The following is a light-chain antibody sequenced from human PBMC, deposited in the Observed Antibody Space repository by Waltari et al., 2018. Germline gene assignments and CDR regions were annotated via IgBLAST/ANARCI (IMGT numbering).Light chain of an antibody. Sequence: QSALTQPASVSGSPGQSITISCTGTSNDVGFYNYVSWYQQHPGKAPKVIIYEFSNRPYGIFNRFSGSKSGNPASLTISGLQPEDEADYHCSAYTSTSALVFGTGTKVTVL. CDR2: EFS. J-gene: IGLJ1*01. CDR3: SAYTSTSALV. CDR1: SNDVGFYNY. V-gene: IGLV2-14*01.